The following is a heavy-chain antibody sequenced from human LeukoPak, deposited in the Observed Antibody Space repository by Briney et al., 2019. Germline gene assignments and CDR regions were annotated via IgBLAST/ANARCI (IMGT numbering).Heavy chain of an antibody. D-gene: IGHD4-17*01. CDR1: GFTFSSYG. J-gene: IGHJ4*02. CDR3: AKDHGDPEY. CDR2: ISYDGSNK. V-gene: IGHV3-30*18. Sequence: GGSLRLSCAASGFTFSSYGMHWVRQAPGKGLEWVAVISYDGSNKYYADSVKGRFTISRDNSKNTLYLQMNSLRAEDTAVYYCAKDHGDPEYWGQGTLVTVSS.